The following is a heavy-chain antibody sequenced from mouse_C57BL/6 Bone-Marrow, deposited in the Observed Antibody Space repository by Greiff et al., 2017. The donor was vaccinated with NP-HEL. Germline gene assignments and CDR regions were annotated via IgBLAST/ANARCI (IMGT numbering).Heavy chain of an antibody. J-gene: IGHJ2*01. V-gene: IGHV1-18*01. D-gene: IGHD2-4*01. Sequence: VQLQQSGPELVKPGASVKIPCKASGYTFTDYNMDWVKQSHGKSLEWIGDINPNNGGTIYNQKFKGKATLTLDKSSRTAYMELRSLTSEDTAVYYCARGDYDLYYFDYWGQGTTLTVAS. CDR2: INPNNGGT. CDR3: ARGDYDLYYFDY. CDR1: GYTFTDYN.